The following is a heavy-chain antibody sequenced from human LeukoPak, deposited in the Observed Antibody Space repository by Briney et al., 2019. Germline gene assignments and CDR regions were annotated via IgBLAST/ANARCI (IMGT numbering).Heavy chain of an antibody. CDR1: GYTFTGYY. Sequence: ASVKVSCKACGYTFTGYYMHWVRQAPGQGLEWMGWINPNSGGTNYAQKFQGRVTMTRDTSISTAYMELSRLRSDDTAVYYCARGGVVVAATIDYWGQGTLVTVSS. D-gene: IGHD2-15*01. CDR2: INPNSGGT. CDR3: ARGGVVVAATIDY. J-gene: IGHJ4*02. V-gene: IGHV1-2*02.